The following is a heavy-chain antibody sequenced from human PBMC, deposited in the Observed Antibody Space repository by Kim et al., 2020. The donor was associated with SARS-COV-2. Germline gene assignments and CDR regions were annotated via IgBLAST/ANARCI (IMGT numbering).Heavy chain of an antibody. D-gene: IGHD3-10*01. CDR2: ISKDGSNE. V-gene: IGHV3-30*18. CDR3: AKDWDASGSYYDS. Sequence: GGSLRLSCAASGFTFSWYGMHWVRQAPGKGLEWVALISKDGSNEYYADSVQGRFTISRDNSKNTLYLQMSSLRGDDTALYYCAKDWDASGSYYDSWGQGSLVTVSS. J-gene: IGHJ5*01. CDR1: GFTFSWYG.